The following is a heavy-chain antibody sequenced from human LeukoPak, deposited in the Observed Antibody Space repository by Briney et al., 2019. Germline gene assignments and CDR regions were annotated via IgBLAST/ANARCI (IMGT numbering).Heavy chain of an antibody. CDR3: ARDQEVRGVIITSAFDI. D-gene: IGHD3-10*01. Sequence: GGSLRLSCAASGFTFSSYAMSWVRQASGKGLEWVAVISYDGSNKYYADSVKGRFTISRDNSKNTLYLQMNSLRAEDTAVYYCARDQEVRGVIITSAFDIWGQGTMVTVSS. V-gene: IGHV3-30-3*01. CDR2: ISYDGSNK. CDR1: GFTFSSYA. J-gene: IGHJ3*02.